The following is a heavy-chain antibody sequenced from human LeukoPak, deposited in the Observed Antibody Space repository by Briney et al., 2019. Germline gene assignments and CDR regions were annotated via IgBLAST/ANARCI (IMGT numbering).Heavy chain of an antibody. D-gene: IGHD3-10*01. CDR1: GYTFTGYY. CDR3: ARTMVRGVPVGMDV. V-gene: IGHV1-8*02. CDR2: MNPNSGNT. J-gene: IGHJ6*02. Sequence: ASVKVSCKASGYTFTGYYMHWVRQATGQGLEYMGWMNPNSGNTGYAQKFQGRVTMTSKTSITTAYMELSGLRSEDTAVYYCARTMVRGVPVGMDVWGQGTTVTVSS.